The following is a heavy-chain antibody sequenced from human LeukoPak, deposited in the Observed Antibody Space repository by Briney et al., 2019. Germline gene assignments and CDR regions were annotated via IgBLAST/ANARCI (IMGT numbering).Heavy chain of an antibody. D-gene: IGHD3-3*01. CDR1: LGSISSSSYY. CDR3: ASAPEDFWSGYSYFGGMDV. V-gene: IGHV4-39*01. Sequence: SGALSDTRIVSLGSISSSSYYGGWIRQPPGKGLEWLGSIYYSGSIYYNPSLKSQVTIAVDTSKHQFSLKLSSVTDADTAVYYCASAPEDFWSGYSYFGGMDVWGQGTTVTVSS. J-gene: IGHJ6*02. CDR2: IYYSGSI.